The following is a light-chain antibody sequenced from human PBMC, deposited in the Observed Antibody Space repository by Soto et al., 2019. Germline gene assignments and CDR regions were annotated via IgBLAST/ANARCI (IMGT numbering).Light chain of an antibody. CDR3: QRLNRYPLT. V-gene: IGKV1-9*01. CDR2: AAS. CDR1: QGISSY. J-gene: IGKJ4*01. Sequence: DIQLTQSPSFLSASVGDRVTITCRASQGISSYLAWYQQKPGKAPKLLIYAASTLQSGVPSRFSRSGSGSECTLMLSSQQPEDFATYYCQRLNRYPLTFGGGTKVAIK.